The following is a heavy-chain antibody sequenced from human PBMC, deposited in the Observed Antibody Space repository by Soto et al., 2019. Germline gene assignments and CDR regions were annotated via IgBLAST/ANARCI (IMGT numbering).Heavy chain of an antibody. D-gene: IGHD3-3*01. Sequence: SETLSLTCAVYGGSFSGYYWSWIRQPPGKGLEWIGEINHSGSTNYNPSLKSRVTISVDTSKNQFSLKLSSVTAADTAVYYCARGYYDFWSGPGFDYWGQGTLVTVSS. J-gene: IGHJ4*02. CDR3: ARGYYDFWSGPGFDY. CDR1: GGSFSGYY. CDR2: INHSGST. V-gene: IGHV4-34*01.